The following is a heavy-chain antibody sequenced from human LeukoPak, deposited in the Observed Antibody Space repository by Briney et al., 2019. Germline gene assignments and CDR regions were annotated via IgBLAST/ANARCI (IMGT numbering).Heavy chain of an antibody. J-gene: IGHJ6*03. CDR1: GYTFTSYG. CDR2: ISAYNGNT. CDR3: ARVSDDSSSWRGAINSYYYYYMDV. D-gene: IGHD6-13*01. Sequence: ASVKVSCKASGYTFTSYGISWVRQAPGQGLEWMGWISAYNGNTNYAQKLQGRVTMTTDTSTSTAYMELRSLRSDDTAVYYCARVSDDSSSWRGAINSYYYYYMDVWGKGTTVTVSS. V-gene: IGHV1-18*01.